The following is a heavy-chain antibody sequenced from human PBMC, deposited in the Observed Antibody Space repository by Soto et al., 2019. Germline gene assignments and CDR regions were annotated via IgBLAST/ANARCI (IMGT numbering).Heavy chain of an antibody. CDR1: GGSFSGYY. CDR3: ARGVVAARLQL. CDR2: ITHSGST. V-gene: IGHV4-34*01. J-gene: IGHJ1*01. D-gene: IGHD6-6*01. Sequence: QVQLQQWGAGLLKPSETLSLTCAVFGGSFSGYYWSWVRQPPGKGLEWIGEITHSGSTYSNPSLERRVIISVETSKTQFSLKLTSVTAADTVGYYCARGVVAARLQLWGQGTLVTVSS.